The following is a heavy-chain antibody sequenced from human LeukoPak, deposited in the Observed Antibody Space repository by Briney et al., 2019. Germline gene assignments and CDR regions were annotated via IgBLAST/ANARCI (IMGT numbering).Heavy chain of an antibody. CDR3: AREPYYDSSGYSPDY. Sequence: GGSLRLSCAASGSTFSSYEMNWVRQAPGKGLEWVSYISSSGSFIYYADSVKGRFTISRDNAKNSLYLHMNSLRAEDTALYYCAREPYYDSSGYSPDYWGQGTLVTVSS. J-gene: IGHJ4*02. D-gene: IGHD3-22*01. V-gene: IGHV3-48*03. CDR2: ISSSGSFI. CDR1: GSTFSSYE.